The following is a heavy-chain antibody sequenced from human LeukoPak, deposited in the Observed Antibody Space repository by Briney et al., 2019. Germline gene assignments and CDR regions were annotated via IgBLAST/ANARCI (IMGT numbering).Heavy chain of an antibody. D-gene: IGHD3-3*01. Sequence: RTSETLSLTCTVSGGSISSSSCYWGWIRQPPGKGLEWIGSIYYSGSTYYNPSLKSRVTISVDTSKNQFSLKLSSVTAADTAVYYCAFDHDPSNWFDPWGQGTLVTVSS. V-gene: IGHV4-39*01. CDR3: AFDHDPSNWFDP. J-gene: IGHJ5*02. CDR1: GGSISSSSCY. CDR2: IYYSGST.